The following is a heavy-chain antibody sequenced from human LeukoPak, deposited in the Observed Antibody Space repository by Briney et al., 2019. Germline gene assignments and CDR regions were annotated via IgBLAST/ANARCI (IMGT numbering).Heavy chain of an antibody. CDR3: ARLWYYYFWSGLGLSYYFDY. Sequence: SETLSLTCTVSGGSISSYYWSWIRQPPGKGLEWIGYIYYSGSTNYNPSLKSRVTISVDTSKNQFSLKLSSVTAADTAVYYCARLWYYYFWSGLGLSYYFDYWGQGTLVTLSS. CDR1: GGSISSYY. D-gene: IGHD3-3*01. V-gene: IGHV4-59*08. CDR2: IYYSGST. J-gene: IGHJ4*02.